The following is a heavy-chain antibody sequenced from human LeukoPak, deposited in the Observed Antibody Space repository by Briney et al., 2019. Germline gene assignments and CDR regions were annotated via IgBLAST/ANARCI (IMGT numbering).Heavy chain of an antibody. CDR1: GFTFSSFW. CDR2: VKEDGSEK. J-gene: IGHJ3*01. CDR3: ARVMADYGGKGNDAFDV. D-gene: IGHD4-23*01. Sequence: PGGSLRLSCAASGFTFSSFWMSWVRQAPGKGLEWVANVKEDGSEKYYVESVKGRFTISRDNGKNSLYLQMNGLRAEDTALYHCARVMADYGGKGNDAFDVWAKGQWSPSLQ. V-gene: IGHV3-7*01.